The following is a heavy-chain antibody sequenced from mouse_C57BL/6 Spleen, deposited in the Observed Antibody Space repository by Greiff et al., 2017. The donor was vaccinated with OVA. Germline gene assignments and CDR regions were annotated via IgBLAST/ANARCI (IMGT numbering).Heavy chain of an antibody. CDR2: IDPSDSYT. Sequence: VQLQQSGAELVMPGASVKLSCKASGYTFTSYWMHWVKQRPGQGLEWIGEIDPSDSYTNYNQKFKGKSTLTVDKSSSTAYMQLSSLTSEDSAVYYCAITTVSYFDYWGQGTTLTVSS. V-gene: IGHV1-69*01. CDR3: AITTVSYFDY. J-gene: IGHJ2*01. D-gene: IGHD1-1*01. CDR1: GYTFTSYW.